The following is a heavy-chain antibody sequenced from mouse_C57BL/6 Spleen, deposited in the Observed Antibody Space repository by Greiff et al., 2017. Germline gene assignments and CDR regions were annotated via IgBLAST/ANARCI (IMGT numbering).Heavy chain of an antibody. CDR1: GYAFSSSW. D-gene: IGHD3-1*01. CDR2: IYPGDGDT. Sequence: VQLQQSGPELVKPGASVKISRKASGYAFSSSWMNWVKQRPGKGLEWIGRIYPGDGDTNYNGKFKGKATLTADKSSSTAYMQLSSLTSEDSAVDFCASRGTGDFDVWGTGTTVTVSS. J-gene: IGHJ1*03. CDR3: ASRGTGDFDV. V-gene: IGHV1-82*01.